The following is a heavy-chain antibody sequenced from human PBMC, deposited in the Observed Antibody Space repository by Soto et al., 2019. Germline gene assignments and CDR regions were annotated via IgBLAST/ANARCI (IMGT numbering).Heavy chain of an antibody. V-gene: IGHV1-3*01. Sequence: VASVKVSCKASGYTFTSYAMHWVRQAPGQRLEWMGWINAGNGNTKYSQKFQGRVTITRDTSASTAYMELSSLRSEDTAVYYYARGPELLWFGELLQADYWGQGTLVTVSS. D-gene: IGHD3-10*01. CDR1: GYTFTSYA. CDR2: INAGNGNT. J-gene: IGHJ4*02. CDR3: ARGPELLWFGELLQADY.